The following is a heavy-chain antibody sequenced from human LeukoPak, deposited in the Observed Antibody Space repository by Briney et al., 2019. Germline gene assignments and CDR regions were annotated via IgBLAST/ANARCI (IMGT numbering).Heavy chain of an antibody. CDR3: AYQVGATTFDY. CDR1: GFTFSSYA. V-gene: IGHV3-23*01. D-gene: IGHD1-26*01. J-gene: IGHJ4*02. Sequence: GGSLRLSCAASGFTFSSYAMSWVRQAPGKGLEWVSAISGSGGSTYYADSVKGRFTISRGNSKNTLYLQMNSLGAEDTAVYYCAYQVGATTFDYWGQGTLVTVSS. CDR2: ISGSGGST.